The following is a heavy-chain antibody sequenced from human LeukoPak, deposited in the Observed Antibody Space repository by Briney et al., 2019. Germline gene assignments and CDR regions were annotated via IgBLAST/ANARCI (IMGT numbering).Heavy chain of an antibody. CDR2: IWPDGDRK. D-gene: IGHD6-19*01. V-gene: IGHV3-23*01. J-gene: IGHJ4*02. CDR3: AREQSGTRGWYTVDY. Sequence: GGSPRHSCAPSGFTFSTYAISWVRHGPGRGLEWVSAIWPDGDRKYYTDSVRGRFTISRDNSRDTVYLQVNSLRVEDTAVYYCAREQSGTRGWYTVDYWGQGTLVTVSS. CDR1: GFTFSTYA.